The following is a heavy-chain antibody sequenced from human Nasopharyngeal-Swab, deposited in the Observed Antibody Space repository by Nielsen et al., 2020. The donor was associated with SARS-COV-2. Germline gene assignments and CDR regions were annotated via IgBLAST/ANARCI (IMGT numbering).Heavy chain of an antibody. Sequence: IRQPPGKGLEWIGNIYYSGSTYYSPSLKSRVTISVDTSKNQFSLKLSSVTAADTAVYYCASRLWSAYYVDYWGQGTLVTVSS. CDR3: ASRLWSAYYVDY. J-gene: IGHJ4*02. D-gene: IGHD3-3*01. V-gene: IGHV4-39*01. CDR2: IYYSGST.